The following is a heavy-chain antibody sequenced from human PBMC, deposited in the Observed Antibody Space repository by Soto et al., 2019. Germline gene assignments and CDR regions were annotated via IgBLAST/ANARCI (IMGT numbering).Heavy chain of an antibody. CDR3: ARVSCGGDCYTDAFDI. CDR1: GYTFTSYG. V-gene: IGHV1-18*01. CDR2: ISPYNGNT. D-gene: IGHD2-21*02. J-gene: IGHJ3*02. Sequence: ASVKVSCKASGYTFTSYGISWVRQAPGQGLEWMGWISPYNGNTNYAQNLQGRVTMTTDTSTSTAYVELRSLRSDDTAVYYCARVSCGGDCYTDAFDIWGQGTMVTVSS.